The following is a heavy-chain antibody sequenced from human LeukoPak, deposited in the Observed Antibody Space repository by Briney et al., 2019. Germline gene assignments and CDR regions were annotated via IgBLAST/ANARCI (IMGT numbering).Heavy chain of an antibody. D-gene: IGHD6-13*01. CDR3: ARGSAIAAAAKSDY. V-gene: IGHV1-46*01. CDR1: GYTVTSYY. Sequence: ASVKVSCKASGYTVTSYYMHWVRQAPGQGLEWMGILNPSCGSSSYAQKFQGRATLTRATSTSTVYMELSSLRSEDTAVYYCARGSAIAAAAKSDYWGQGTLVTVSS. J-gene: IGHJ4*02. CDR2: LNPSCGSS.